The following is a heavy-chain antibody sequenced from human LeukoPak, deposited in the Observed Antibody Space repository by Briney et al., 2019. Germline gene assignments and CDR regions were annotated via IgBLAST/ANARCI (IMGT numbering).Heavy chain of an antibody. CDR1: GFTLSSYS. V-gene: IGHV3-21*01. D-gene: IGHD2-2*02. CDR2: ISSSSSYI. Sequence: PGGSLRLSCAASGFTLSSYSMNWVRQAPGKGLEWVSSISSSSSYIYYADSVKGRFTISRDNAKNSLYLQMNSLRAEDTAVYYCARESRRVCSSTSCYSDYWGQGTLVTVSS. J-gene: IGHJ4*02. CDR3: ARESRRVCSSTSCYSDY.